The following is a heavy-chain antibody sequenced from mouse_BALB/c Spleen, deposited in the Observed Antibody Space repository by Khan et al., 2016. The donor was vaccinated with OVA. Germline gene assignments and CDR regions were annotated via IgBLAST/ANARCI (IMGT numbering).Heavy chain of an antibody. Sequence: VQLQQSGAELVKPGASVKLSCSASGFNIKDTYIHWMKQRPEQGLEWIGRIDPPNDDSKYGPKFQAQATLTAATSSTTAYLHLSSLTSEDTAVYYCATLYGNPLAFGGQVTLVSVSS. D-gene: IGHD2-1*01. V-gene: IGHV14-3*02. CDR2: IDPPNDDS. CDR3: ATLYGNPLAF. J-gene: IGHJ3*01. CDR1: GFNIKDTY.